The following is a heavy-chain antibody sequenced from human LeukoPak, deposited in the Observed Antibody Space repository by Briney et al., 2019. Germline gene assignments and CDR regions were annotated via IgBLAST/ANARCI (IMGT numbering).Heavy chain of an antibody. CDR1: GITFSSYS. V-gene: IGHV3-21*01. J-gene: IGHJ6*04. CDR3: AELGITMIGGV. CDR2: ISSRSTYI. Sequence: GGSLRLSCAASGITFSSYSVNWVRQAPAKGLERVSFISSRSTYIYYTDSVKGRFTISRDNAKNSLYLQMNSLRAEDTAVYYCAELGITMIGGVWGKGTTVTISS. D-gene: IGHD3-10*02.